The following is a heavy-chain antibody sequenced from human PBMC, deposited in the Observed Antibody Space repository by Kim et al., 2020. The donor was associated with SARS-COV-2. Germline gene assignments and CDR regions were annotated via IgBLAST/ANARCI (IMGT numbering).Heavy chain of an antibody. D-gene: IGHD1-26*01. Sequence: SYASAVNGRFTITRDNAKNSLYLEMNSLRAEDTVVYYGERGGWDLDYFDYWGQGTLVTVSS. V-gene: IGHV3-21*06. CDR3: ERGGWDLDYFDY. J-gene: IGHJ4*02.